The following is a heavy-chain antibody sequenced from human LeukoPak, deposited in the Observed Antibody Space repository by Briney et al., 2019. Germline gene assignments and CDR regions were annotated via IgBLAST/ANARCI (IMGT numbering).Heavy chain of an antibody. D-gene: IGHD3-22*01. V-gene: IGHV1-8*01. CDR3: ARVPSYYYDSSGYYDY. CDR2: MNPNSGKT. J-gene: IGHJ4*02. Sequence: ASVKVSCKASGYTFTSYVIGWVRQAPEQRLEWMGWMNPNSGKTGYAQKFQGRVTMNRHTSISTAYMELSSMRSEDTAVYYCARVPSYYYDSSGYYDYWGQGTLVTVSS. CDR1: GYTFTSYV.